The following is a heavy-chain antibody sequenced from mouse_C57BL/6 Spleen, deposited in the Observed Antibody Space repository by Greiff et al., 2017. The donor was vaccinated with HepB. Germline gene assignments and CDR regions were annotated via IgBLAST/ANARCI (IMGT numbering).Heavy chain of an antibody. J-gene: IGHJ3*01. CDR1: GYAFSSSW. CDR3: ARSTMDSPFAY. Sequence: VQGVESGPELVKPGASVKISSKASGYAFSSSWMNWVKQRPGKGLEWIGRIYPGDGDTNYNGKFKGKATLTADKSSSTAYMQLSSLTSEDSAVYFCARSTMDSPFAYWGQGTLVTVSA. CDR2: IYPGDGDT. V-gene: IGHV1-82*01. D-gene: IGHD1-1*02.